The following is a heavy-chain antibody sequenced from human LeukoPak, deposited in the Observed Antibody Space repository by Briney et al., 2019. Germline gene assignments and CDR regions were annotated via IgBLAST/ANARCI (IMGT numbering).Heavy chain of an antibody. J-gene: IGHJ3*02. D-gene: IGHD1-1*01. V-gene: IGHV1-2*02. Sequence: AAVKVSCKASGYTFTNYYIHWVRQAPGQGLESMGWINPNSGGTDYVQKFQGTVTMTRDTSKSTVYMELSSLRSDDPAVYYCARQGNDGALDIWGQGTLVTVAS. CDR2: INPNSGGT. CDR1: GYTFTNYY. CDR3: ARQGNDGALDI.